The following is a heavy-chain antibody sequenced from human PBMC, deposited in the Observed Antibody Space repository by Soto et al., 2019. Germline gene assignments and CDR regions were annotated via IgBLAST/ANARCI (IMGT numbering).Heavy chain of an antibody. CDR2: IYYSGST. D-gene: IGHD6-13*01. J-gene: IGHJ6*02. V-gene: IGHV4-59*01. CDR1: GGSISSYY. CDR3: ARQQLGPDYYYGMDV. Sequence: PSETLSLTCTVSGGSISSYYWSWIRQPPGRGLEWIGYIYYSGSTNYNPSLKSRVTISVDTSKNQFSLKLSSVTAADTAVYYCARQQLGPDYYYGMDVWGQGTTVTVSS.